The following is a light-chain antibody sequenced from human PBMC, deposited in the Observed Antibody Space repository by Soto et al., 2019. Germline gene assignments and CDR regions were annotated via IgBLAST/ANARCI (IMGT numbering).Light chain of an antibody. CDR2: GAS. CDR3: LQHKSYPLT. V-gene: IGKV1-17*03. J-gene: IGKJ4*01. CDR1: QGINKY. Sequence: DIQMTQSPSAMSASVGDRVTITCRASQGINKYLAWFQQKPGKVPKRLIYGASSLQSGVPSRFSGSGSGTEFTLTISSLQPEDFATYYCLQHKSYPLTFGGGTKVEI.